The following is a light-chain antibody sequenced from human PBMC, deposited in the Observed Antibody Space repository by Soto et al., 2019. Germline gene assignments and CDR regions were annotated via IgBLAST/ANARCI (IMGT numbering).Light chain of an antibody. CDR1: ASTIGRNY. CDR2: RNS. J-gene: IGLJ1*01. CDR3: AAWDSYPLSLYV. Sequence: QSALTQSPSASGTPGQRVTISCSGSASTIGRNYVYWYQQLPGTAPKLLIYRNSQRPSGVPDRFSGSKSGTSASLAISGLRSEDEAVYDSAAWDSYPLSLYVFVAG. V-gene: IGLV1-47*01.